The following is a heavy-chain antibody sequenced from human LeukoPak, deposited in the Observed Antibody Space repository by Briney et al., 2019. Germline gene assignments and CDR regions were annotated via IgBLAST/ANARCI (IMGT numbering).Heavy chain of an antibody. CDR2: INPNSGGT. V-gene: IGHV1-2*02. CDR3: ARDYYDSHGGAFDI. CDR1: GYSFTGNY. D-gene: IGHD3-22*01. Sequence: GASVKVSCKASGYSFTGNYIHWVRQAPGQGLEWMGWINPNSGGTMYAQKFQGRVTMIRDTSISTAYMELSRLRSDDTAVYYCARDYYDSHGGAFDIWGEGTMVIVSS. J-gene: IGHJ3*02.